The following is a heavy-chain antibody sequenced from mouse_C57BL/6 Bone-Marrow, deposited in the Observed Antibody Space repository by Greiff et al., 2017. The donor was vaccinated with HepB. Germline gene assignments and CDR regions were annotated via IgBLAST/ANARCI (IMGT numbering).Heavy chain of an antibody. CDR3: AREEEFSTEAY. CDR1: GYTFTSYW. CDR2: IYPGSGST. Sequence: QVHVKQPGAELVKPGASVKMSCKASGYTFTSYWITWVKQRPGQGLEWIGDIYPGSGSTNYNEKFKSKATLTVDTSSSTAYMQLSSLTSEDSAVYYCAREEEFSTEAYWGKGTLVTVSA. V-gene: IGHV1-55*01. J-gene: IGHJ3*01.